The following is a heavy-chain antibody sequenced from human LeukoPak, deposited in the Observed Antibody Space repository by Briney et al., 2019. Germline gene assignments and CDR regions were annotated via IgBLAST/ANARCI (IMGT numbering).Heavy chain of an antibody. CDR3: ARGPVTTGYFAY. CDR2: IYYSGGT. D-gene: IGHD4-17*01. J-gene: IGHJ4*02. V-gene: IGHV4-59*01. CDR1: GASITTSY. Sequence: SETLSLTCTVSGASITTSYWSWIRQPPGKGLEWIGYIYYSGGTNYNPSLKSRVTISVDTSKNQFSLKLSSVTAADTAVYFCARGPVTTGYFAYGGQGTLVTVSS.